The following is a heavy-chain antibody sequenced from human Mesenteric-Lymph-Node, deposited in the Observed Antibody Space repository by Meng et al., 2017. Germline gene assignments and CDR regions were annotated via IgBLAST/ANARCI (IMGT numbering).Heavy chain of an antibody. J-gene: IGHJ4*02. V-gene: IGHV1-69*06. CDR2: IIPIFGTA. D-gene: IGHD6-19*01. Sequence: SVKVSCKASGGTFSSYAISWVRQAPGQGLEWMGGIIPIFGTANYAQKFQGRVTITADKSTSTAYMELSSLRSEDTAVYYCARERGGWYRDFDYWGQGTLVTVSS. CDR1: GGTFSSYA. CDR3: ARERGGWYRDFDY.